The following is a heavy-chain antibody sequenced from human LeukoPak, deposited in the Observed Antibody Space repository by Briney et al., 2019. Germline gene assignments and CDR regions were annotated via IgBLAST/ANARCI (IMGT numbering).Heavy chain of an antibody. D-gene: IGHD3-22*01. J-gene: IGHJ4*02. V-gene: IGHV3-15*07. Sequence: GGSLRLSCAASGFIFSNAWMNWVRQAPGKGLEWVGRIKSKTEGVTTNYAAPVKGRFTISRDDSKNTLYLQVNSLKTEDTAVYYCTRRYYDSSGYFFDYWGQGTLVTVSS. CDR2: IKSKTEGVTT. CDR3: TRRYYDSSGYFFDY. CDR1: GFIFSNAW.